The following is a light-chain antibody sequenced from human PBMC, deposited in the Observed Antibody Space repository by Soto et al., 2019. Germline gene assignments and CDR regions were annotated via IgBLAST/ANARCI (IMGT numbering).Light chain of an antibody. J-gene: IGKJ3*01. CDR3: QHYDNSLPFS. CDR1: QSVKSN. Sequence: EIVMTQSPATLSVSPGERATLSCRASQSVKSNLVWYQQKPGQAPRLLIYGASTRATGIPARFSGSGSGTEFTLTISSLQSEDFAVYYCQHYDNSLPFSFGPGTKVEVK. CDR2: GAS. V-gene: IGKV3-15*01.